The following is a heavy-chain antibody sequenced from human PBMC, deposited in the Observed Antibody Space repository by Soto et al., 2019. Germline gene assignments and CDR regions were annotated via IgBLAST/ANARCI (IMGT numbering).Heavy chain of an antibody. CDR1: GFTFSSYA. J-gene: IGHJ4*02. Sequence: QVQLVESGGGVVQPGRSLRLSCAASGFTFSSYAMHWVRQAPGKGLEWVAVISYDGSNEYYADSVKGRFTISRDNSKNTLYLQMNSLRAEDTAVYYCARDVSEDTAMVIWGQGTLVTVSS. V-gene: IGHV3-30-3*01. D-gene: IGHD5-18*01. CDR3: ARDVSEDTAMVI. CDR2: ISYDGSNE.